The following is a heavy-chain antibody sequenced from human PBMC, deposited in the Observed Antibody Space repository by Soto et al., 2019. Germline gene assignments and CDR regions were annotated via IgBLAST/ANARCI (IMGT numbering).Heavy chain of an antibody. J-gene: IGHJ4*02. V-gene: IGHV4-30-2*01. Sequence: SETLSLTCTVSCGSISSGGYYWSWIRQPPGKGLEWIGYIYHSGSTYYNPALKSRVTISVDRSKNQFSLKLSSVTAADTAVHYCASSVATLRYFDYWGQGTLVTVSS. CDR2: IYHSGST. CDR3: ASSVATLRYFDY. CDR1: CGSISSGGYY.